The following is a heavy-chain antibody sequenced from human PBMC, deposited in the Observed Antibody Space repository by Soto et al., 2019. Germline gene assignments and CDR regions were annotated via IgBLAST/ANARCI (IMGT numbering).Heavy chain of an antibody. CDR2: IYYSGST. CDR3: ARAIFSMRGPPHTYYYTHV. J-gene: IGHJ6*03. Sequence: ETLSLTCTVSGGSISSYYWSWIRQPPGKGLEWIGYIYYSGSTNYNPSLKSRVTISVDTSKNQFSLKLSSVTAADTAVYYCARAIFSMRGPPHTYYYTHVGGKGPT. D-gene: IGHD3-3*01. CDR1: GGSISSYY. V-gene: IGHV4-59*01.